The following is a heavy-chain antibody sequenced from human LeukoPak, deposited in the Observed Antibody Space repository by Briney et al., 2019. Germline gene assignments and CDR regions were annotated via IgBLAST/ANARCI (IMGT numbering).Heavy chain of an antibody. J-gene: IGHJ3*02. V-gene: IGHV3-74*01. CDR2: INIDGSSG. D-gene: IGHD2-15*01. Sequence: GGSLRLSCAASGFTFRSYWMHWVRQAPGKGLVWVSRINIDGSSGSYADSVEGRFTISRDNGKNSLLLQMNSLRAEDTALYYCARGYSRAAFDIWGQGTVVAVSS. CDR3: ARGYSRAAFDI. CDR1: GFTFRSYW.